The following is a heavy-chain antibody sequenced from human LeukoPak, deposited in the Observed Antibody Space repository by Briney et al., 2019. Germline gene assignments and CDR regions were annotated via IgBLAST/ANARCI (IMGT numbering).Heavy chain of an antibody. CDR2: IWFDGSNK. CDR1: GFTFSRYC. V-gene: IGHV3-33*01. D-gene: IGHD5-24*01. J-gene: IGHJ4*02. Sequence: GRSLRLSCAASGFTFSRYCMHWVRQAPGKGREWVAVIWFDGSNKYYADSVKGRFTISRDNSKSTLYLQMNSLRAEDTAVYFCARDIDGYLDYWGQGTLVTVSS. CDR3: ARDIDGYLDY.